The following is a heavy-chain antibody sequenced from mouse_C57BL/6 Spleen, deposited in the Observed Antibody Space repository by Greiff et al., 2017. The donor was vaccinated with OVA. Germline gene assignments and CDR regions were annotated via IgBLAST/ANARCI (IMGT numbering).Heavy chain of an antibody. Sequence: VKLMESGAELVKPGASVKISCKASGYAFSSYWMNWVKQRPGKGLEWIGQIYPGDGDTNYNGKFKGKATLTADKSSSTAYMQLSSLTSEDSAVYFCSRGYYYYGISYWYFDVWGTGTTVTVSS. D-gene: IGHD1-1*01. V-gene: IGHV1-80*01. CDR1: GYAFSSYW. J-gene: IGHJ1*03. CDR2: IYPGDGDT. CDR3: SRGYYYYGISYWYFDV.